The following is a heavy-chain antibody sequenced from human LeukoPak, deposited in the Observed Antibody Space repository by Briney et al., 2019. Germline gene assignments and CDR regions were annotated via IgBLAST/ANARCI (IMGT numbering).Heavy chain of an antibody. D-gene: IGHD2-2*01. CDR3: ARTRGYLDL. V-gene: IGHV4-30-4*01. Sequence: SQTLSLTCTVSGGSISSGDYYWSWIRQPPGKGLEWIGYIYYSGSTYYNPSLKSRVTISVDTSKNQFSLQLNSVTPEDTAVYYCARTRGYLDLWGRGALVTVSS. CDR1: GGSISSGDYY. CDR2: IYYSGST. J-gene: IGHJ2*01.